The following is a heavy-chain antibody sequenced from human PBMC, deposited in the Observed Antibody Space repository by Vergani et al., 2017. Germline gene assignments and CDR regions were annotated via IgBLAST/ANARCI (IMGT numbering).Heavy chain of an antibody. CDR2: IYYSGST. D-gene: IGHD2-2*01. Sequence: QVQLQESGPGLVKPSETLSLTCTVSGGSISSYYWSWIRQPPGQGLEWIGYIYYSGSTNYNPSLKSRVTISVDTSKNQFSLKLSSVTAADTAVYYCARLGGSSTSPMGFDPWGQGTLVTVSS. CDR1: GGSISSYY. V-gene: IGHV4-59*01. CDR3: ARLGGSSTSPMGFDP. J-gene: IGHJ5*02.